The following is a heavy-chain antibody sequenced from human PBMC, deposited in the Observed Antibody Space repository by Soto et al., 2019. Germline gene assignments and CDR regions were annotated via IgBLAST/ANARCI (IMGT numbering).Heavy chain of an antibody. CDR2: IIPIFGTA. CDR3: ARVRVTWGNPNPYEVDY. D-gene: IGHD3-22*01. Sequence: QVQLVQSGAEVKKPGSSVKVSCKASGGTFSSYAISWVRQAPGQGLEWMGGIIPIFGTANYAQKFQGRVTITADESTSTAYMELSSLRSADTAVYYCARVRVTWGNPNPYEVDYWGQGTLVTVSS. CDR1: GGTFSSYA. J-gene: IGHJ4*02. V-gene: IGHV1-69*12.